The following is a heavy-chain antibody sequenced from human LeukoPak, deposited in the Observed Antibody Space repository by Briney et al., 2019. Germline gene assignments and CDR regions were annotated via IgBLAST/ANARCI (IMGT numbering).Heavy chain of an antibody. D-gene: IGHD3-22*01. CDR1: GGTFSSYA. Sequence: SVKVSCKASGGTFSSYAISLVRQAPGQGLEWMGRIIPIFDTANYAQKFQGRVTITTDESTSTAYMELSSLRSEDTAVYYCARDRGYYDSSGYYYFDYWGQGTLVTVSS. J-gene: IGHJ4*02. CDR3: ARDRGYYDSSGYYYFDY. CDR2: IIPIFDTA. V-gene: IGHV1-69*05.